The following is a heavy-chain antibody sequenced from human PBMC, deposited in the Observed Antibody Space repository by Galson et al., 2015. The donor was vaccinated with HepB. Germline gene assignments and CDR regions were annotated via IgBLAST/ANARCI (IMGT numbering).Heavy chain of an antibody. V-gene: IGHV3-72*01. J-gene: IGHJ3*02. CDR3: ARVIVGARAFDI. CDR2: SRNKASSYTT. Sequence: SLRLSCAASGFTFSDHYMDWVRQAPGKGLEWVGRSRNKASSYTTEYAASVKGRFTISRDDSKNSLYLQMNSLKTEDTAVYYCARVIVGARAFDIWGQGTMVTASS. CDR1: GFTFSDHY. D-gene: IGHD1-26*01.